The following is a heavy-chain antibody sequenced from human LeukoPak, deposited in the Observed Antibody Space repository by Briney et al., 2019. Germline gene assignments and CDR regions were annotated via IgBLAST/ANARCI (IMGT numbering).Heavy chain of an antibody. J-gene: IGHJ2*01. CDR1: GGSISSYY. V-gene: IGHV4-4*07. Sequence: SETLSLTCTVSGGSISSYYWSWIRQPAGKGLEWIGRIYTSGSTNYNPSLKSRVTMSVDTSKNQFSLKLNSVTAADTAIYYCARTYEHCSGGRCYGTGYWYFDLWGRGTLGTVSS. CDR2: IYTSGST. CDR3: ARTYEHCSGGRCYGTGYWYFDL. D-gene: IGHD2-15*01.